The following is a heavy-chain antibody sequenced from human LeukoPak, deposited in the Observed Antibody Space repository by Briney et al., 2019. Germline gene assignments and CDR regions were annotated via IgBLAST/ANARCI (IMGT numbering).Heavy chain of an antibody. CDR2: IYYSGST. CDR1: GGSISSSSYY. CDR3: ARPRKRISYMDV. D-gene: IGHD2-15*01. J-gene: IGHJ6*03. Sequence: SETLSLTCTVSGGSISSSSYYWGWIRQPPGKGLEWIGSIYYSGSTYYNPSLKSRVTISVDTSKNQFSLKLSSVTAADTAVYYCARPRKRISYMDVWGKGTTVTVSS. V-gene: IGHV4-39*01.